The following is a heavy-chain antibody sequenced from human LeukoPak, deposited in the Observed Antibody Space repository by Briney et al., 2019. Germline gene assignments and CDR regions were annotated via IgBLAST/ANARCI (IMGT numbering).Heavy chain of an antibody. CDR3: ARGPRGYTYGSGFDY. D-gene: IGHD5-18*01. Sequence: PSETLSLTCIVSGGSITSGSYYWSWIRQPAGEGLEWIGRMSTSGNTNYNPSLKSRVTISIDTSKNQFSLKLSSVTAADTAVYYCARGPRGYTYGSGFDYWGQGTLVTVSS. CDR1: GGSITSGSYY. V-gene: IGHV4-61*02. CDR2: MSTSGNT. J-gene: IGHJ4*02.